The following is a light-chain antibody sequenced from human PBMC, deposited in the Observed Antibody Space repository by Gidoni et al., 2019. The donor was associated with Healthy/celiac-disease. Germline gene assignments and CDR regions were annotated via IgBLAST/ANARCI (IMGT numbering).Light chain of an antibody. J-gene: IGLJ3*02. CDR3: YSTDSSGNHRV. CDR1: ALPKKY. Sequence: SYELTHPLSVSVSPGQTARITCSGDALPKKYAYWYQQKSGQAPVLVIYEDSKRPSGIPERFSGSSSGTMATLTISGAQVEDEADYYCYSTDSSGNHRVFGGGTKLTVL. CDR2: EDS. V-gene: IGLV3-10*01.